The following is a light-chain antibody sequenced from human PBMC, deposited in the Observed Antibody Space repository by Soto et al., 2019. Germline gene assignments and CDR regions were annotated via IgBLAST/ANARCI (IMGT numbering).Light chain of an antibody. CDR2: LAS. Sequence: EILMTQSPATLSVSPGERATLSCRASQSVINNLAWYQQKPGQAPRLLIYLASTRATGIPARFSGSGSGTEFTLTISSLQSEDFAVYYCQQYNNWPPVTFGQGTRLEIK. V-gene: IGKV3D-15*01. J-gene: IGKJ5*01. CDR1: QSVINN. CDR3: QQYNNWPPVT.